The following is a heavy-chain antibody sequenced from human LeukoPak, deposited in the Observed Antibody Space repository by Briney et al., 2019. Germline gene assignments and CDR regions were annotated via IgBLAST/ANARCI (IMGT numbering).Heavy chain of an antibody. CDR2: IYYSGNT. V-gene: IGHV4-34*01. J-gene: IGHJ4*02. CDR1: GGSFSGYY. D-gene: IGHD3-10*01. CDR3: ARLKEGIDY. Sequence: KASETLSLTCAVYGGSFSGYYWSWIRQPPGKGLEWIGTIYYSGNTYYNPSLKSRVTISVDTSKNQFSLKLSSVTAADTTVYYCARLKEGIDYWGQGTLVAVSS.